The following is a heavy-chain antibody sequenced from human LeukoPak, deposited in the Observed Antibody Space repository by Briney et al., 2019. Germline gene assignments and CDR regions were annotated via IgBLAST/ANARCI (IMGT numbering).Heavy chain of an antibody. CDR2: IYYGGST. Sequence: SETLSLTCTVSGGSISSSSYYWGWIRQPPGKGLEWIGSIYYGGSTYYNPSLKSRVTISVDTSKNQFSLKLSSVTAADTAVYYCARRGRGCSSTSCHYYFDYWGQGTLVTVSS. D-gene: IGHD2-2*01. CDR3: ARRGRGCSSTSCHYYFDY. CDR1: GGSISSSSYY. V-gene: IGHV4-39*01. J-gene: IGHJ4*02.